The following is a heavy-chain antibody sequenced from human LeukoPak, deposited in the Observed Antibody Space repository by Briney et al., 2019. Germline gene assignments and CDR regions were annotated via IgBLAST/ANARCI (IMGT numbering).Heavy chain of an antibody. V-gene: IGHV2-5*02. CDR1: GFSLSTSGVG. CDR2: IYWDDDK. CDR3: AHRQGNLGHSDY. D-gene: IGHD1-26*01. J-gene: IGHJ4*02. Sequence: SGPTLVHPTQPLTLTCTFSGFSLSTSGVGVGWIGQPPEKALEWLALIYWDDDKRYSPSLKSRLTITKDTSKNQVVLTITNMDPVDTATYYCAHRQGNLGHSDYWGQGTLVTVSS.